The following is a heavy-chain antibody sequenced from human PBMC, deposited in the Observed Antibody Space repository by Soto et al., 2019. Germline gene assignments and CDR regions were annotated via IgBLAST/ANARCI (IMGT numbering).Heavy chain of an antibody. CDR1: GHTFITYG. CDR3: VRDGNQCAHRYFDS. V-gene: IGHV1-18*01. CDR2: INNRNGNT. D-gene: IGHD1-1*01. J-gene: IGHJ4*02. Sequence: QVQLVQSGAEVRKPGASLKVSCKASGHTFITYGVSWVRQAPGQGLEWMGWINNRNGNTNYAQKFQGRVTMTTDTATTTVYMELRSLRSDDSAVYSCVRDGNQCAHRYFDSWGQGTLVTVSS.